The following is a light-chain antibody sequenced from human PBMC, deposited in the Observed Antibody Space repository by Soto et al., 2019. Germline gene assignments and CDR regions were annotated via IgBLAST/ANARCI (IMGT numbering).Light chain of an antibody. V-gene: IGKV3-15*01. J-gene: IGKJ5*01. CDR1: QSVSSN. CDR2: GAS. CDR3: QQYNTWPPTIT. Sequence: EIVMTQSPATLSVSPGERATLSCRASQSVSSNLAWYQQKPGQAPRLLIYGASTRATGIPARFSGSGSGTEFTLTISSLQSEDFAVYYCQQYNTWPPTITFGQGKRLEIK.